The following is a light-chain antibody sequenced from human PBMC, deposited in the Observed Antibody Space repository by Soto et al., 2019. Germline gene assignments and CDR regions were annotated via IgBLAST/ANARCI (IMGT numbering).Light chain of an antibody. J-gene: IGLJ1*01. CDR3: SSYTSSSTYNYV. CDR1: SSDVGGYNY. CDR2: DVS. Sequence: QSALTQPASVSGSPGQSITISCTGTSSDVGGYNYVSWYQQHPGKAPKLMIYDVSNRPSGVSNRFSGSKSGNTASLTISGLQAEDEADYYCSSYTSSSTYNYVFGTGTKVPVL. V-gene: IGLV2-14*01.